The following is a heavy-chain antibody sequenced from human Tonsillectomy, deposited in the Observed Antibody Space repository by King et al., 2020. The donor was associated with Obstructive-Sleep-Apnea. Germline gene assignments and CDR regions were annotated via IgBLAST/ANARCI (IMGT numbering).Heavy chain of an antibody. J-gene: IGHJ4*02. CDR2: IYYSGGT. D-gene: IGHD3-16*01. CDR3: ARKGASVSIDY. CDR1: GGSISSGGYY. Sequence: QLQESGPGLVKPSQTLSLTCTVSGGSISSGGYYWSWIRQHPGKGREWIGYIYYSGGTYYNPSLKSRVTISVDTSKNQFSLKLSSVTAADTAVYYCARKGASVSIDYWGQGTLVTVSS. V-gene: IGHV4-31*03.